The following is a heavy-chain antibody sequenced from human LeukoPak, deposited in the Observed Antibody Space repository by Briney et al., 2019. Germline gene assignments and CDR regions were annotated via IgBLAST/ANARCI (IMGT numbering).Heavy chain of an antibody. CDR1: GYTFTSYD. CDR2: IIPILGIA. Sequence: GASVKVSCKASGYTFTSYDISWVRQAPGQGLEWMGRIIPILGIANYAQKFQGRVTITADKSTSTAYMELSSLRSEDTAVYYCARDLESSGWYWGHAFDIWGQGTMVTVSS. V-gene: IGHV1-69*04. D-gene: IGHD6-19*01. J-gene: IGHJ3*02. CDR3: ARDLESSGWYWGHAFDI.